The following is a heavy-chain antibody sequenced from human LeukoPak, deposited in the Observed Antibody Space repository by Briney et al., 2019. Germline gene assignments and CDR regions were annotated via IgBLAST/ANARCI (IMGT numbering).Heavy chain of an antibody. CDR2: VNPNSGNT. Sequence: ASVKVSCKASGYTFTSYDINWVRQATGQGLEWMGWVNPNSGNTGYAQKFQGRVTMTRNTSISTAYMELSSLRSEDTAVYYCARGLYYDFWSGYYHTMKYYYGMDVWGQGTTVTVSS. CDR3: ARGLYYDFWSGYYHTMKYYYGMDV. J-gene: IGHJ6*02. V-gene: IGHV1-8*01. CDR1: GYTFTSYD. D-gene: IGHD3-3*01.